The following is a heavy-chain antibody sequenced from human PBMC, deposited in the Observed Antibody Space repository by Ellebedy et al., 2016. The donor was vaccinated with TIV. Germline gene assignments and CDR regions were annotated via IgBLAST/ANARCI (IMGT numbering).Heavy chain of an antibody. CDR2: IYYTGTT. V-gene: IGHV4-39*07. J-gene: IGHJ4*02. Sequence: MPSETLSLTCTVSGGSISSSSYYWGWIRQPPGKGLEWVACIYYTGTTYYNPSLKSRVTISLDTSKNQVSMKLTSVTAADTAVYYCASTLTITIFLYWGQGTPVTVSS. CDR3: ASTLTITIFLY. CDR1: GGSISSSSYY. D-gene: IGHD3-10*02.